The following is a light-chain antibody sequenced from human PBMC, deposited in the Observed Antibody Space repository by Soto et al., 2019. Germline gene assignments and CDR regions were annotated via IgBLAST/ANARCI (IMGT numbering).Light chain of an antibody. Sequence: HSALTQPPSASGSPGQSVTISCTGTRSDVGGYDYVSWYQQHPGKAPKLMIYEVTKRPSGVPDRFSGSKSGNTASLTVSGLQAEDEADYYCSSYAGSNNFVFGTGTKLTVL. V-gene: IGLV2-8*01. CDR3: SSYAGSNNFV. J-gene: IGLJ1*01. CDR1: RSDVGGYDY. CDR2: EVT.